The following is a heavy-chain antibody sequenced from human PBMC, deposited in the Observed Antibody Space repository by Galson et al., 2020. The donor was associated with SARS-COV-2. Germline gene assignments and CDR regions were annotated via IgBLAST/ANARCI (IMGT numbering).Heavy chain of an antibody. CDR1: GYTFNGYY. Sequence: ASVKVSCKASGYTFNGYYIHWVRQAPGQGLEWMGRINPYTDGTEYAQKFQGRVTMTRDTSISTAYMEVSTLTSDDTAVYYCAREEIKAIGDYEYGGIDVWGQGTTVTVSS. CDR2: INPYTDGT. CDR3: AREEIKAIGDYEYGGIDV. D-gene: IGHD4-17*01. J-gene: IGHJ6*02. V-gene: IGHV1-2*06.